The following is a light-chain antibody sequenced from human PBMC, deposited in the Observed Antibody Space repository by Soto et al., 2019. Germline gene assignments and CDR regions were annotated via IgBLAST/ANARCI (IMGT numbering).Light chain of an antibody. CDR3: AAWDDSLRGLYV. Sequence: SYELTQPPSVSVSPGQTASITCSGDKLGDKYACWYQQKPGQSPVLVIYQDSKRPSGVPDRFSGSKSGTSASLAISGLRSEDEADYYCAAWDDSLRGLYVFGTGTKLTVL. V-gene: IGLV3-1*01. J-gene: IGLJ1*01. CDR2: QDS. CDR1: KLGDKY.